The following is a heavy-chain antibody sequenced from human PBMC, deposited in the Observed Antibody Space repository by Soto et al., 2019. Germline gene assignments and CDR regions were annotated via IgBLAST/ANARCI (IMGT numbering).Heavy chain of an antibody. Sequence: SETLSLTCDVYGGSFSDYIWTWIRQTPGKGLQWIGQINHSGSANYNPSLKSRVTISVHTSSSQFSLELSSVTAADTAVYYCWRGLIRGRQFSGGLYLFYFRGQGTQVTVS. D-gene: IGHD2-8*01. V-gene: IGHV4-34*01. CDR2: INHSGSA. CDR1: GGSFSDYI. CDR3: WRGLIRGRQFSGGLYLFYF. J-gene: IGHJ4*02.